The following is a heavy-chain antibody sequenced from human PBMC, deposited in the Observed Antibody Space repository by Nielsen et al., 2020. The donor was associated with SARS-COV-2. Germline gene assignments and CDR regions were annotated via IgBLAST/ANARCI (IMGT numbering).Heavy chain of an antibody. D-gene: IGHD4-11*01. V-gene: IGHV4-34*01. CDR3: ARAPHYSNYMYYYYYYMDV. CDR1: GGSFSGYY. CDR2: INHSGST. Sequence: SETLSLTFAVYGGSFSGYYWSWIRQPPGKGLEWIGEINHSGSTNYNPSLKSRVTISVDTSKNQFSLKLSSVTAADTAVYYCARAPHYSNYMYYYYYYMDVWGKGTTVTVSS. J-gene: IGHJ6*03.